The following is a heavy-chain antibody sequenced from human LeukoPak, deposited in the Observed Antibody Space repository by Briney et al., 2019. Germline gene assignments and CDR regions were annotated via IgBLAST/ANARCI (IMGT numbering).Heavy chain of an antibody. V-gene: IGHV3-21*01. J-gene: IGHJ6*03. CDR3: ARDQGFHYYYMDV. CDR2: ISSSSTYI. Sequence: GGSLRLSCAASGFIFSSYSMNWVRQAPGKGLEWVSSISSSSTYIYYADSVKGRFTISRDNAKNSLYLQMNSLRVEDTAVYYCARDQGFHYYYMDVWGKGTTVTVSS. CDR1: GFIFSSYS.